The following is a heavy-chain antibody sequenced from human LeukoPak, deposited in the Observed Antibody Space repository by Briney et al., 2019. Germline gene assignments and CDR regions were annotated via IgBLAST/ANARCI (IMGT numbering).Heavy chain of an antibody. CDR3: ARVELDYDFWSGYYLSWFDP. Sequence: SETLSLTCTVSGGSISSYYWSWIRQPAGKGLEWIGRIYTSGSTNYNPSLKSRVTMSVDTSKNQFSLKLSSVTAADTAVYYCARVELDYDFWSGYYLSWFDPWGQGTLVTVSS. V-gene: IGHV4-4*07. CDR1: GGSISSYY. J-gene: IGHJ5*02. CDR2: IYTSGST. D-gene: IGHD3-3*01.